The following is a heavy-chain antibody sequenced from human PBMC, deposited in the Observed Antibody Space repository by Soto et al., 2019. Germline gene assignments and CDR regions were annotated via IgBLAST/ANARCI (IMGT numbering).Heavy chain of an antibody. CDR1: GGSISSSNW. D-gene: IGHD6-19*01. J-gene: IGHJ3*02. Sequence: PSETLSLTCAASGGSISSSNWWSWVRQPPGKGLEWIGEIYHSGSTNYNPSLKSRVTISVDKSKNQSSLKLSSVTAADTAVYYCARDDSSGWSVGAFDIWGQGTMVTVSS. CDR2: IYHSGST. V-gene: IGHV4-4*02. CDR3: ARDDSSGWSVGAFDI.